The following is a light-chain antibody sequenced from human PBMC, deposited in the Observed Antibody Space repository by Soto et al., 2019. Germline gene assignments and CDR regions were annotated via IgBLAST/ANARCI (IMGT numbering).Light chain of an antibody. J-gene: IGKJ4*01. CDR1: RGISSW. CDR3: QQTNSFPLT. CDR2: AAS. V-gene: IGKV1D-12*01. Sequence: DIQMTQSPSTVSASVGDRVTITCRASRGISSWLAWYQQKQGKAPKLLIDAASSLQSGVPSRFSGSGSGTDFTLTISSLPPEDFATYYCQQTNSFPLTFGGGTKVEIK.